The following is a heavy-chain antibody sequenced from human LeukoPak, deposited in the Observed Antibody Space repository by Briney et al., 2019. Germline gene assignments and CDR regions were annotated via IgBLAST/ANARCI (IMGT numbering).Heavy chain of an antibody. CDR3: AKGRIAVAGLYTYYYGMDV. CDR2: ISWKSGSI. V-gene: IGHV3-9*01. J-gene: IGHJ6*02. D-gene: IGHD6-19*01. CDR1: GFTFDDYA. Sequence: GRSLRLSCAASGFTFDDYAMHWVRQAPGKGLEWVSGISWKSGSIGYADSVKGRFTISRDNAKNSLYLQMNSLRAEDTALYYCAKGRIAVAGLYTYYYGMDVWGQGTTVTVSS.